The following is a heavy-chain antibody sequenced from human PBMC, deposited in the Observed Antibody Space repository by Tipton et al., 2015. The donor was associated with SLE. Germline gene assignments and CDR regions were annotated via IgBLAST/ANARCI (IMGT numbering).Heavy chain of an antibody. V-gene: IGHV4-61*01. Sequence: LRLSCTVSGGSVSSGSYYWSWIRQPPGKGLEWIGYIYYSGNTHYNPSLKSRVTISVDTSKNQFSLRLSSVTAADTAVYYCARALQNYFDYWGQGTLVTVSS. J-gene: IGHJ4*02. CDR1: GGSVSSGSYY. CDR3: ARALQNYFDY. CDR2: IYYSGNT.